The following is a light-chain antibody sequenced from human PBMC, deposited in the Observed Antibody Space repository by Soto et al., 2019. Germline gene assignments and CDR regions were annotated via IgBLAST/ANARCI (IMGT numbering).Light chain of an antibody. CDR3: QQRSNWPLIT. CDR1: QSISSNY. CDR2: GAS. J-gene: IGKJ5*01. V-gene: IGKV3D-20*02. Sequence: EILMTQSPGTLSLSPGERATLSCRAGQSISSNYLACYLQKPGQAPRLLFFGASSRATGIPDRFRGSGSGTDLTLTISSLETEDFAVYYCQQRSNWPLITFGQGTRLEI.